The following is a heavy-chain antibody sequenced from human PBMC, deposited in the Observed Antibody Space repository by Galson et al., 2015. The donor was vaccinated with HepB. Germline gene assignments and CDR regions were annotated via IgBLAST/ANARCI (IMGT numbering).Heavy chain of an antibody. Sequence: SLRLSCAASGFTFSSYAMSWVRQAPGKGLEWVSAISGSGGSTYYADSVKGRFTISRDNSKNTLYLQMNSLRAEDTAVYYCAKVRGTMIVVVIPYYYYGMDVWGQGTTVTVSS. CDR1: GFTFSSYA. J-gene: IGHJ6*02. V-gene: IGHV3-23*01. CDR3: AKVRGTMIVVVIPYYYYGMDV. D-gene: IGHD3-22*01. CDR2: ISGSGGST.